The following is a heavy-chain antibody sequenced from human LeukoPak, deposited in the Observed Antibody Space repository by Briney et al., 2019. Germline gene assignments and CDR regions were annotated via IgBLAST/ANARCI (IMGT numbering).Heavy chain of an antibody. Sequence: PGGSLRLSCAASGFTFSSYGMHWVRQAPGKGLEWVAFIRYDGSNKYYADSVKGRFTISRDNAKNSLYLQMNSLRAEDTAVYYCASGQSRTRGAYYYMDVWGKGTTVTVSS. J-gene: IGHJ6*03. CDR2: IRYDGSNK. V-gene: IGHV3-30*02. D-gene: IGHD3/OR15-3a*01. CDR1: GFTFSSYG. CDR3: ASGQSRTRGAYYYMDV.